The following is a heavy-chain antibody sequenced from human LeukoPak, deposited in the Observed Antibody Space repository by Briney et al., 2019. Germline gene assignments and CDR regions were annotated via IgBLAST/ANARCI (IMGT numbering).Heavy chain of an antibody. CDR1: GFTFSTYA. V-gene: IGHV3-23*01. Sequence: GGSLRLSCAASGFTFSTYAMSWVRQAPGKGLEWASTISGSGGSTYYADSVKGQFTISRDNSKNTLYLQTNSLRAEDTAVYYCAKDWSRGYSDYWGQGTLVTVSS. D-gene: IGHD3-10*01. CDR2: ISGSGGST. J-gene: IGHJ4*02. CDR3: AKDWSRGYSDY.